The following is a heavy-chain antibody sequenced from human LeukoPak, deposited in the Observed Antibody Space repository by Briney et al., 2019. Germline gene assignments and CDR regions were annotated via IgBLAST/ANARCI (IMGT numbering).Heavy chain of an antibody. V-gene: IGHV4-34*01. D-gene: IGHD3-10*01. CDR2: IDQSGSA. J-gene: IGHJ3*02. Sequence: TSETLSLTCAVYGGSFSSYYWSWIRQAPGKGLEWIGKIDQSGSANYNLSLKSRGTISLDTSKNHFSLTLSSVTAADTAVYYCARAYYMSVFDIWGQGTMVTVSS. CDR3: ARAYYMSVFDI. CDR1: GGSFSSYY.